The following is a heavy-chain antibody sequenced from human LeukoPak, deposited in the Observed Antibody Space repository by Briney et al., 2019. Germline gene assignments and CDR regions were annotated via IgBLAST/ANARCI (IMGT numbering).Heavy chain of an antibody. V-gene: IGHV1-3*01. CDR2: INAGNGNT. CDR3: ARGKGQWLVGDENYFDY. CDR1: GYTFTSYA. Sequence: ASVKVSCKASGYTFTSYAMHLVRQAPGQRLEWMGWINAGNGNTKYSQKFQGRVTITRDTSASTAYMELSSLRSEDTAVYYCARGKGQWLVGDENYFDYWGQGTLVTVSS. D-gene: IGHD6-19*01. J-gene: IGHJ4*02.